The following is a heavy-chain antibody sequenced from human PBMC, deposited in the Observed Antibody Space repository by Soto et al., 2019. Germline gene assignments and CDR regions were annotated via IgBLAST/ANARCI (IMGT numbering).Heavy chain of an antibody. Sequence: QVQLVQSGAEVKKPGSSVKVSCKASGGTFSSYAINWVRQAPGQGLEWMGGIIPIFGTANYAQRFQGRVTMTADESTPTVYMELSSPRSGDTAVYCCARGLTARPSWGQGTLVTVSS. CDR2: IIPIFGTA. J-gene: IGHJ5*02. V-gene: IGHV1-69*12. CDR3: ARGLTARPS. CDR1: GGTFSSYA. D-gene: IGHD6-6*01.